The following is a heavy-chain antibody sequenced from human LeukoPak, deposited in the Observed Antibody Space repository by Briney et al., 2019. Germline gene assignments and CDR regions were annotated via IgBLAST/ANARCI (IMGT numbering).Heavy chain of an antibody. CDR2: IKQDGSEK. CDR1: GFTFSSYW. V-gene: IGHV3-7*01. J-gene: IGHJ5*02. Sequence: GGSLRLSCAASGFTFSSYWMSWVRQAPGKGLEWVANIKQDGSEKYYVDSVKGRFTISRDNAKNSLYLQMNSLRAEDTAVYYCARDGGSGSYYLYSTTNWFDPWGQGTLVTVSS. CDR3: ARDGGSGSYYLYSTTNWFDP. D-gene: IGHD3-10*01.